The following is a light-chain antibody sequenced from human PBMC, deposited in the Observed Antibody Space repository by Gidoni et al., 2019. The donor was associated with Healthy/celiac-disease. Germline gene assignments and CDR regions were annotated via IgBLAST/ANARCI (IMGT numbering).Light chain of an antibody. J-gene: IGLJ3*02. V-gene: IGLV3-9*01. CDR1: NIGSKN. CDR2: RDS. CDR3: QVWDRSTAV. Sequence: SYELTQPLSVSVALGKTARITCGGNNIGSKNVHWYQQKPGQAPVLVIYRDSNRPSGIPERFSGSNSGNTATLTISRAQAGDEADYYCQVWDRSTAVFGGGTKLTVL.